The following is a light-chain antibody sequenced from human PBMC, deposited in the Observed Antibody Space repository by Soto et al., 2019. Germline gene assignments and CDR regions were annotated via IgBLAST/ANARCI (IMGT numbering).Light chain of an antibody. J-gene: IGKJ1*01. CDR3: QQYNSYWT. Sequence: DIQMTQSPSTLLSSGESATRSCWATSRSISSCLAWYQLKPGQAPKLLIYDASSRASGIPYRFSGSGSGTDFTLTISSLQPDDFATYYCQQYNSYWTFGQGTKVDIK. V-gene: IGKV1-5*03. CDR2: DAS. CDR1: RSISSC.